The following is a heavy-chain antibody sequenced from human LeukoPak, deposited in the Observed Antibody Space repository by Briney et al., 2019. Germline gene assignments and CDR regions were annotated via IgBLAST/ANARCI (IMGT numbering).Heavy chain of an antibody. CDR3: ARERWRQWLVRCNWFDP. CDR2: MNPNSGNT. CDR1: GYTFTPYD. Sequence: ASVKVSRKASGYTFTPYDIYWVRQATGQGLEWMGWMNPNSGNTGYAPMFQGRVTMTRNTSISTAYMELSSLRSEDTAVYYCARERWRQWLVRCNWFDPWGQGTLVTVSS. D-gene: IGHD6-19*01. J-gene: IGHJ5*02. V-gene: IGHV1-8*01.